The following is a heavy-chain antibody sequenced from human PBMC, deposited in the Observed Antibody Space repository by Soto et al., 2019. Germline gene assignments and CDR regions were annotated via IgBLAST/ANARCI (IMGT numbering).Heavy chain of an antibody. V-gene: IGHV3-23*01. J-gene: IGHJ4*02. CDR1: GFTFSSYA. CDR2: ISGSGGST. Sequence: GGSLRLSCAASGFTFSSYAMSWVRQAPGKGLEWVSAISGSGGSTYYADSVKGRFTISRDNSKNTLYLQMNSLRAEDTAVYYCAKVRGITYGDYDNNFDYWGQGTLVTVSS. D-gene: IGHD4-17*01. CDR3: AKVRGITYGDYDNNFDY.